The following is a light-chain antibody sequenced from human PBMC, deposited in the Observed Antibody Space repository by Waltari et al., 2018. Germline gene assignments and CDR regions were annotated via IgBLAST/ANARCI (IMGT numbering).Light chain of an antibody. CDR3: QQYNNWPYT. Sequence: MVMPQSPATLSVSPGERATLACRASQSVNRNLAWDQQKPGQAPRLLIYGASTRATGIPARFSGSGSGTEFTLTISSLQSEDFVVYYCQQYNNWPYTFGQGTKVEIK. J-gene: IGKJ2*01. CDR1: QSVNRN. CDR2: GAS. V-gene: IGKV3-15*01.